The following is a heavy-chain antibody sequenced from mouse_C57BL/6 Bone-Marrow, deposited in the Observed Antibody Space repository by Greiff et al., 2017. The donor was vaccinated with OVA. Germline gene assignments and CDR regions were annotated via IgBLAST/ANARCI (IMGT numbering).Heavy chain of an antibody. D-gene: IGHD1-1*01. CDR2: IYPGSGNT. CDR1: GYTFTDYY. Sequence: QVQLQQSGAELVRPGASVKLSCKASGYTFTDYYINWVKQRPGQGLEWIARIYPGSGNTYYNEKFKGKATLTAEKSSSTAYMQLSSLTSEDSAVYFCARGGLLRYLCAMDYWSQGTSVTVSS. J-gene: IGHJ4*01. CDR3: ARGGLLRYLCAMDY. V-gene: IGHV1-76*01.